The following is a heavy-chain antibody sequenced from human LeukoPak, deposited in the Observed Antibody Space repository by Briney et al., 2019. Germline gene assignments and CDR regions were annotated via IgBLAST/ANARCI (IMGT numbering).Heavy chain of an antibody. CDR1: GFTVSGDY. CDR2: ISYDGSNK. J-gene: IGHJ4*02. D-gene: IGHD3-22*01. CDR3: AREDLIVVVTFDY. Sequence: GGSLRLSCAASGFTVSGDYMSWVRQAPGKGLEWVAVISYDGSNKYYADSVKGRFTISRDNSKNTLYLQMNSLRAEDTAVYYCAREDLIVVVTFDYWGQGTLVTVSS. V-gene: IGHV3-30*03.